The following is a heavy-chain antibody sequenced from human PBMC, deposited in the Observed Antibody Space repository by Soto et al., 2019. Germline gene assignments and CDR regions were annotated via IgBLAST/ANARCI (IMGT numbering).Heavy chain of an antibody. J-gene: IGHJ5*02. CDR2: INHSGST. V-gene: IGHV4-34*01. Sequence: SETLSLTCAVYVGSFSGYYWSWLRQPPGKGLEWIGEINHSGSTNYNPSLKSRVTISVDTSKNQFFLKVTSVTAADTAVYYCATANWSHHYFDPWGQGTLVTVSS. CDR3: ATANWSHHYFDP. CDR1: VGSFSGYY. D-gene: IGHD1-1*01.